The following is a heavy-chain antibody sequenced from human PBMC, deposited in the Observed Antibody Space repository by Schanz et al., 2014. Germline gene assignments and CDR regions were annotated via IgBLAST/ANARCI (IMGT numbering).Heavy chain of an antibody. J-gene: IGHJ6*03. D-gene: IGHD2-2*02. CDR1: GGSISSGSYY. V-gene: IGHV4-61*02. CDR3: ARGGARRFPVVPDAIQGLRGHYYYYYLDV. CDR2: VYTSGST. Sequence: QVQLQESGPGLVKPSQTLSLTCSVSGGSISSGSYYWNWIRQPAGKGLEWIGRVYTSGSTNYNPSLRRRVTIPLDTTKNQFSLKLRSVPAADTAVYYCARGGARRFPVVPDAIQGLRGHYYYYYLDVWGKGTTXTVSS.